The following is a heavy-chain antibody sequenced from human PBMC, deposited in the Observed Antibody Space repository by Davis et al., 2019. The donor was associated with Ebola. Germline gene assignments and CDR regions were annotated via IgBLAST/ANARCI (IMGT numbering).Heavy chain of an antibody. V-gene: IGHV4-59*03. J-gene: IGHJ4*02. Sequence: PSETLSLTCTVSGVSIRRHYWGWIRQPLGKRLEGFGSIYYTGSAYYNSSLASRATISVDTSKNQFSLKLTSVTAADTAMYYCSERGSSVWGQGTLVTVSS. CDR1: GVSIRRHY. CDR3: SERGSSV. CDR2: IYYTGSA. D-gene: IGHD3-10*01.